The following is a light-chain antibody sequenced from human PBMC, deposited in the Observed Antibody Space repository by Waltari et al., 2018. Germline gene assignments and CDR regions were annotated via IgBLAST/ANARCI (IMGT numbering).Light chain of an antibody. CDR1: QSFDSNY. Sequence: EIVLTQSPGTLSLSQGERATLSCRASQSFDSNYFAWFQQRPGQVPRLLIYAASSRATDIPDRFSGSVSGTDFTLTISRLEPEDFAVYYSQQYAKAPDTFGQGTRLEIK. J-gene: IGKJ2*01. CDR3: QQYAKAPDT. CDR2: AAS. V-gene: IGKV3-20*01.